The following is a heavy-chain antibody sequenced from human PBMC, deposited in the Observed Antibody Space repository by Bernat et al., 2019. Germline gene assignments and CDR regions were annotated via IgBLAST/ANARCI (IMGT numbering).Heavy chain of an antibody. CDR1: GGSISSGDYY. CDR2: IYYSGST. J-gene: IGHJ4*02. D-gene: IGHD3-16*01. CDR3: ARVSQTNMITFGGVITYFDY. V-gene: IGHV4-30-4*01. Sequence: QVQLQESGPGLVKPSQTLSLTCTVSGGSISSGDYYWSWIRQPPGKGLEWIGYIYYSGSTYYNPSLKSRVTISVDTSKNQFSLKLSSVTAADTAVYYCARVSQTNMITFGGVITYFDYWAQGTLVTVSS.